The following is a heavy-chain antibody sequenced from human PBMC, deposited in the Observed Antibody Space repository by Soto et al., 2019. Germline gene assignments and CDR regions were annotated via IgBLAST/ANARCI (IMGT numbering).Heavy chain of an antibody. J-gene: IGHJ6*03. D-gene: IGHD6-19*01. CDR2: IYYSGST. Sequence: SETLSLTCTVSGGSISSYYWSWIRQPPGKGLEWIGYIYYSGSTNYNPSLKSRVTISVDTSKNQFSLKLSSVTAADTAVYYCARRGPADSGSSGWLSYYYYYMDVWGKGTTVTVSS. CDR3: ARRGPADSGSSGWLSYYYYYMDV. CDR1: GGSISSYY. V-gene: IGHV4-59*08.